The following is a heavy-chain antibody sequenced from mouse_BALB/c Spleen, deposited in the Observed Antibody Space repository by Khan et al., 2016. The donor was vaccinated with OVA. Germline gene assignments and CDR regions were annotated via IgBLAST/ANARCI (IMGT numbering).Heavy chain of an antibody. CDR1: GFTFSDYY. CDR2: ISDGGSYI. CDR3: ARGAYGAFGY. Sequence: EVELVESGGGLVKPGGSLKLSCAASGFTFSDYYMYWVRQSPEKRLEWVATISDGGSYIYYPDSVKGRFTISRDKAKNNLYLQMSSLQSEDTAMYYCARGAYGAFGYWGQGTLVTVSA. V-gene: IGHV5-4*02. D-gene: IGHD1-1*01. J-gene: IGHJ3*01.